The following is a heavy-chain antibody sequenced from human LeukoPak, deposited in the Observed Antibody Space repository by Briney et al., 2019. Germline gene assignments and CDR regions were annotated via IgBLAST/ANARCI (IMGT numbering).Heavy chain of an antibody. CDR3: ARGSYYFDY. V-gene: IGHV3-7*01. CDR1: GFTFSSYW. CDR2: IKEDGSDK. J-gene: IGHJ4*02. Sequence: GGSLRLSCAASGFTFSSYWMSWVRQAPGKGLEWVANIKEDGSDKFYVHSVKGRFTFSRDNTKNSLYLQMDSLRAEDTAVYFCARGSYYFDYWGQGTLVTVSS.